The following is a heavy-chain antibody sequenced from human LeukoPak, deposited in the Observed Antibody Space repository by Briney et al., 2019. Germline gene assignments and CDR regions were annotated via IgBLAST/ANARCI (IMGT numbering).Heavy chain of an antibody. D-gene: IGHD3-16*01. CDR3: ARVSRRGEEYFDL. J-gene: IGHJ2*01. V-gene: IGHV1-46*01. CDR2: INPSGGST. Sequence: ASVRVSSKASGYTFTIYYMHWVRQAPGQGLEWMGIINPSGGSTSYAQKCQGRDTMTRDTSTSTVYMELSSLRSEDTAVYYCARVSRRGEEYFDLWGRGTLVTVSS. CDR1: GYTFTIYY.